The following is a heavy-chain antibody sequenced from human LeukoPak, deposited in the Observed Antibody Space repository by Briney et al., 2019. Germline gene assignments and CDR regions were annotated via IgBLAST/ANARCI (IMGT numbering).Heavy chain of an antibody. V-gene: IGHV1-69*13. Sequence: ASVKVSCKASGGTFSSYAISWVRQAPGQGLEWMGGIIPIFGTANYAQKFQGRVTITADESTSTAYMELSSLRSEDTAVYYCARGQVDYGAIDYWGQGTLVTASS. J-gene: IGHJ4*02. D-gene: IGHD4-17*01. CDR2: IIPIFGTA. CDR1: GGTFSSYA. CDR3: ARGQVDYGAIDY.